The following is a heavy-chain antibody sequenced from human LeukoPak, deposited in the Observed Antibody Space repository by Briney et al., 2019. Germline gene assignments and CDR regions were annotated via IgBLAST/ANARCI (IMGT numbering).Heavy chain of an antibody. V-gene: IGHV1-46*01. D-gene: IGHD2-15*01. J-gene: IGHJ4*02. Sequence: ASVKVSCKASGYTFTSYYMHWVRQAPGQGLEWMGIINPSGGSTSYAQKFQGRVTMTRDTSISTAYMELSGLTSDDTAVYYCVPGGVGAAGWGQGTLVTVAS. CDR2: INPSGGST. CDR1: GYTFTSYY. CDR3: VPGGVGAAG.